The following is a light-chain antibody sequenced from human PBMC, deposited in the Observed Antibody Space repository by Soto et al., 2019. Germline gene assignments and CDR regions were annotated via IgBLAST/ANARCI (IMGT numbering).Light chain of an antibody. CDR3: QQANSFPLT. CDR1: QDFSDR. Sequence: DIQLTQSPSSVSASVGARVTITCRASQDFSDRLAWYQQKPGTAPKLLIYAASTLQTGVPSRFSGSGSGTDFTLTINSLQPEDSATYYCQQANSFPLTFGGGTKVEI. V-gene: IGKV1-12*01. J-gene: IGKJ4*01. CDR2: AAS.